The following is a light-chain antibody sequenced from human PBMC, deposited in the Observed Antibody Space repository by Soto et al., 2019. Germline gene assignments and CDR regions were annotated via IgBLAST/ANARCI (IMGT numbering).Light chain of an antibody. CDR2: KAS. CDR1: QSISAW. Sequence: DIQMTQSPSTLSASVGDRVSINCQASQSISAWLTWYQQKPGKAPRLLIYKASTLEIGVPSRFSGSGSGTEFTLTISSLQPDDVATYYCQQYNDYSWTFGQGTKVEIK. J-gene: IGKJ1*01. V-gene: IGKV1-5*03. CDR3: QQYNDYSWT.